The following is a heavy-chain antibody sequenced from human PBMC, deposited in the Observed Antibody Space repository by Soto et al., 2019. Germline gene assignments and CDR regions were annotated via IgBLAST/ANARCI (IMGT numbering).Heavy chain of an antibody. V-gene: IGHV3-30-3*01. CDR1: GFTFSSYA. J-gene: IGHJ6*02. CDR3: ARDGVEYSSFAPLMDV. CDR2: ISYDGSNK. D-gene: IGHD6-6*01. Sequence: PGGSLRLSCAASGFTFSSYAMHWVRQAPGKGLEWVAVISYDGSNKYYADSVKGRFTISRDNSKNTLYLQMNSLRAEDTAVYYCARDGVEYSSFAPLMDVWGQGTTVTVSS.